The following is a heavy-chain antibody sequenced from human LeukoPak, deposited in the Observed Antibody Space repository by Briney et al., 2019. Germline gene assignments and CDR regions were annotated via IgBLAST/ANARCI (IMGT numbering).Heavy chain of an antibody. CDR3: AKGGTLSHQKSGPIVPFDI. D-gene: IGHD2-15*01. J-gene: IGHJ3*02. CDR2: ISGNSGST. CDR1: GFTISSDW. Sequence: PGGSLTLSCTASGFTISSDWLSCVRQDPAEGLQGVSAISGNSGSTYYADSLKGRVTISRDNSKNKLSLQVNSLTAEDTAVYYCAKGGTLSHQKSGPIVPFDIWGQGTMVTVSS. V-gene: IGHV3-23*01.